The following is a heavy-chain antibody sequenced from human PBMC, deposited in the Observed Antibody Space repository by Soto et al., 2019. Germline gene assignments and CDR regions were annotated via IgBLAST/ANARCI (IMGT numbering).Heavy chain of an antibody. Sequence: GALVKVSCKASGYTFTSYGISWVRQAPGQGLEWMGWISAYNGNTNYAQKLQGRVTMTTDTSTSTVYMELRSLRSDDTAVYYCARVTAITGTTSYMDVWGKGTTVTVSS. CDR2: ISAYNGNT. CDR3: ARVTAITGTTSYMDV. J-gene: IGHJ6*03. D-gene: IGHD1-7*01. CDR1: GYTFTSYG. V-gene: IGHV1-18*01.